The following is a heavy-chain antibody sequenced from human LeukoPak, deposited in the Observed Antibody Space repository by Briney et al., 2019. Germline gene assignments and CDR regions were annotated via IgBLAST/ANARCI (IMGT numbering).Heavy chain of an antibody. Sequence: GGSLRLSCAASGFTFSSYAMSWVRQAPGKGLEWVSAISGSGGSTYYADSVEGRFTISRDNSKNTLYLQMNSLRAEDTAVYYCAKDLDYYDSSGYYYDAFDIWGQGTMVTVSS. CDR3: AKDLDYYDSSGYYYDAFDI. CDR1: GFTFSSYA. D-gene: IGHD3-22*01. CDR2: ISGSGGST. V-gene: IGHV3-23*01. J-gene: IGHJ3*02.